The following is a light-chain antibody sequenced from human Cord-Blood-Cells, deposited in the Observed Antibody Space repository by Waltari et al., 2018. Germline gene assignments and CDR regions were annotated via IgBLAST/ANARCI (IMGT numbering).Light chain of an antibody. CDR3: QQYGSSPLT. CDR1: QSVSSSY. CDR2: GAS. Sequence: EMVFTSSHGTPSLSPGERATLSCRASQSVSSSYLAWYQQKPGQAPRLLIYGASSRATGIPDRFSGSGSGTDFTLTISRLEPEDFAVYYCQQYGSSPLTFGGGTKVEIK. V-gene: IGKV3-20*01. J-gene: IGKJ4*01.